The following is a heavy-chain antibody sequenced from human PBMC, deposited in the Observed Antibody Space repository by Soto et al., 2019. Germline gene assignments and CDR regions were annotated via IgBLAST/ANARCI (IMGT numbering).Heavy chain of an antibody. V-gene: IGHV4-34*01. Sequence: QVHLQQWGAGLWKPSETLSLTCAVYGGSFGGYYCSWIRQPPGKALEWIGEINHSGSTNYNPSLKSRVIISVDSSKNQFSLKLSSVTAADTAVYYCARVPTGPMTIFGVLLTYYFDYWGQGTLVTVPS. J-gene: IGHJ4*02. CDR2: INHSGST. D-gene: IGHD3-3*01. CDR3: ARVPTGPMTIFGVLLTYYFDY. CDR1: GGSFGGYY.